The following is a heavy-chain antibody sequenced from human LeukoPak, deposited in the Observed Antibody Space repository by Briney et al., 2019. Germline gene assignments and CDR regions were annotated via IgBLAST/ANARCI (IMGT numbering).Heavy chain of an antibody. V-gene: IGHV3-66*01. CDR3: ARAPVLN. CDR1: GVTVSSNY. Sequence: GGSLRLSCAASGVTVSSNYMSWVRQAPGKGLEWVSVIYSGGSTYYADSVKGRFTISRDNSKNTLYLQMNSLRAEDTAVYCCARAPVLNWGQGTLVTVSS. CDR2: IYSGGST. J-gene: IGHJ4*02.